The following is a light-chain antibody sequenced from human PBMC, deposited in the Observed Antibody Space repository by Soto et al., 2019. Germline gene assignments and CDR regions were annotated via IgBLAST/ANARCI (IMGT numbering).Light chain of an antibody. CDR1: QSVSIN. CDR3: EEYNNWHPWT. J-gene: IGKJ1*01. CDR2: DTS. Sequence: EILMTQSPSTLAVSPGERATLSCRASQSVSINLAWYQQKPGQAPRLLIYDTSTRASGIPARFSGSGSGTEFTLIISSLQSEDVGVYYCEEYNNWHPWTFGQGTKVDIK. V-gene: IGKV3-15*01.